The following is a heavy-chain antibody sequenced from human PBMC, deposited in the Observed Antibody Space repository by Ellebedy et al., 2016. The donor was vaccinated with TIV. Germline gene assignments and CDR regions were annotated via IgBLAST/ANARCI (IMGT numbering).Heavy chain of an antibody. D-gene: IGHD3-10*01. CDR1: GGSVSSNSYF. Sequence: SETLSLTXTVSGGSVSSNSYFWTWVRQPAGKGLEYIGRMFPSGDTNYNPSFKSRVTMSIDTSKKQFSLRLTSVTAADTAVYYCVREGVTVDGAFDIWGQGTMVTVSS. CDR3: VREGVTVDGAFDI. J-gene: IGHJ3*02. CDR2: MFPSGDT. V-gene: IGHV4-61*02.